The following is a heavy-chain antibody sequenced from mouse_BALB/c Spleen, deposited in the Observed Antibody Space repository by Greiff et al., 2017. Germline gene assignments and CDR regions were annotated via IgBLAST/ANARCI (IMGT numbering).Heavy chain of an antibody. D-gene: IGHD1-1*02. CDR2: INPSSGYT. V-gene: IGHV1-4*01. CDR1: GYTFTSYT. Sequence: VQLQQSGAELARPGASVKMSCKASGYTFTSYTMHWVKQRPAQGLEWIGYINPSSGYTNYNQKFKDKATLTADKSSSTAYMQLSSLTSEDSAVYYCARREGTMGYAMDYWGQGTSVTVSS. CDR3: ARREGTMGYAMDY. J-gene: IGHJ4*01.